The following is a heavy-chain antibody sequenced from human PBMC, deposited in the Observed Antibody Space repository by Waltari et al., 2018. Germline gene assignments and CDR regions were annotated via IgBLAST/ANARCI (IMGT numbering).Heavy chain of an antibody. V-gene: IGHV4-34*01. D-gene: IGHD3-22*01. Sequence: QVQLQQWGAGLLKPSETLSLTCAVYGGSFSGYYWSWIRQPPGKGLEWIGEINHSGSTNSNPSLKSRCTISVDTSKNQFSLKLSSGTAADTAVYYCARLYYYDSSGYPNSYYYYGMDVWGQGTTVTVSS. CDR2: INHSGST. CDR1: GGSFSGYY. J-gene: IGHJ6*02. CDR3: ARLYYYDSSGYPNSYYYYGMDV.